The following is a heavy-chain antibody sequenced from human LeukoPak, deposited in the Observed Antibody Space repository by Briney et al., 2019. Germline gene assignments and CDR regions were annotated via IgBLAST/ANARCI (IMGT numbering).Heavy chain of an antibody. CDR1: GDSISTGGFY. D-gene: IGHD3-16*01. J-gene: IGHJ4*02. Sequence: PSETLSLTCTVSGDSISTGGFYWSWIRQHPGKGLEWIGYIYVSGSTYYNPSLKSRLTISVDTSKNQFSLKLSSVTAADTAVYYCAREGDVDSGFGYWGQGTLVTVSS. CDR3: AREGDVDSGFGY. V-gene: IGHV4-31*03. CDR2: IYVSGST.